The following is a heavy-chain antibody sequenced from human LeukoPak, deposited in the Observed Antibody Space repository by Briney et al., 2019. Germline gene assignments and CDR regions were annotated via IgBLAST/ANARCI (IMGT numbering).Heavy chain of an antibody. CDR3: ARVSTSSYYYYYMDV. D-gene: IGHD2-2*01. J-gene: IGHJ6*03. CDR1: GGSVSSYY. V-gene: IGHV4-59*02. CDR2: IYYRGST. Sequence: SETLSLTCSVSGGSVSSYYWSWIRQPPGKGLEWIGYIYYRGSTNYSPSLKSRVTISVDTSKNQFSLKLSSVTAADTAVYYCARVSTSSYYYYYMDVWGKGTTVTVSS.